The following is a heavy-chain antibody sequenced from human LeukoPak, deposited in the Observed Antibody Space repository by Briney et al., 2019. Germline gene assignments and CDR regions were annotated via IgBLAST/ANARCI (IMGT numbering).Heavy chain of an antibody. CDR3: ARESQWFLYSSSWPDAFDI. CDR2: IYYSGST. Sequence: SETLSLTCSASGGSISSYYWSWIRQPPGKGLEWIGYIYYSGSTNYNPSLKSRVTISVDTSKNQFSLKLSSVTAADTAVYYCARESQWFLYSSSWPDAFDIWGQGTMVTVSS. CDR1: GGSISSYY. J-gene: IGHJ3*02. D-gene: IGHD6-13*01. V-gene: IGHV4-59*01.